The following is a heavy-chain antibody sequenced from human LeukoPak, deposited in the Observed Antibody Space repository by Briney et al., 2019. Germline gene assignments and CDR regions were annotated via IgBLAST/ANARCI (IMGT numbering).Heavy chain of an antibody. Sequence: GGSLRLSCAASGFTFSDYYMSWIRQAPGKGLECVSYISSSSSYTNYADSVKGRFTISRDNAKNSLYLQMNSLRAEDMAVYYCARGSVVVVAATEYNWFDPWGQGTLVTVSS. J-gene: IGHJ5*02. CDR2: ISSSSSYT. D-gene: IGHD2-15*01. CDR3: ARGSVVVVAATEYNWFDP. V-gene: IGHV3-11*05. CDR1: GFTFSDYY.